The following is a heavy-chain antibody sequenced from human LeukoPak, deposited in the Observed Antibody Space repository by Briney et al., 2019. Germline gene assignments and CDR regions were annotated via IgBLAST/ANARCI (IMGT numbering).Heavy chain of an antibody. CDR1: ISTYY. D-gene: IGHD3-22*01. CDR2: IYYTGST. V-gene: IGHV4-59*08. J-gene: IGHJ3*02. Sequence: SETQSLTCSVSISTYYWSWIRQPPGKALEWIGYIYYTGSTNYNPSLKSRVTMSVDTSKNQFSLNLSSVTAADTAVYYCARHNYDSNGAFDIWGQGTMVTVSS. CDR3: ARHNYDSNGAFDI.